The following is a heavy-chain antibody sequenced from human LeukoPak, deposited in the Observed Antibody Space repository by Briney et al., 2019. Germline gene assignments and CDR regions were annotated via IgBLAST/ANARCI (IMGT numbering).Heavy chain of an antibody. Sequence: GGSLRLSCAASGFIFRSYWIHWVRQAPGKGPVWVSRLNSDGSRTNYADSVKGRFTISRDNAKNTLYLQMNSLRAEDTAVYYCARQYSDCDAYIDYWGQGTLVTVSS. CDR1: GFIFRSYW. J-gene: IGHJ4*02. D-gene: IGHD5-12*01. V-gene: IGHV3-74*01. CDR3: ARQYSDCDAYIDY. CDR2: LNSDGSRT.